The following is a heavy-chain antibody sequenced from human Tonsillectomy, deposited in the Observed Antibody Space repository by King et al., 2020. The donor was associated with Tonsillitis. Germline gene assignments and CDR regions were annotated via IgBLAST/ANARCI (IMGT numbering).Heavy chain of an antibody. CDR2: ISDSGGRT. V-gene: IGHV3-23*04. Sequence: VQLVESGGGLVQPGGSLRLSCAASGFTFSSYFMGWVRRAPGDGLAWVSGISDSGGRTYYADSVKGRLTISRDNSKNTLFRQVTSLRAEDTAVYYCAKRGFHFFDYWGEGTLVTVSS. CDR1: GFTFSSYF. J-gene: IGHJ4*02. D-gene: IGHD3-10*01. CDR3: AKRGFHFFDY.